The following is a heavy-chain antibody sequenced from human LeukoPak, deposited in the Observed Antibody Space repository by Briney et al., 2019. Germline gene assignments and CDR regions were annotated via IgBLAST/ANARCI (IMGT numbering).Heavy chain of an antibody. Sequence: SQTLSLTCTVSGGSISSGDYYSSWIRQPPGKGLEWIGYIYYSGSTYYNPSLKSRVTISVDTSKNQFSLKLSSVTAADKAVYYCARRLEYSSSSKDYYYYYMDVWGKGTTVTVSS. CDR1: GGSISSGDYY. J-gene: IGHJ6*03. CDR3: ARRLEYSSSSKDYYYYYMDV. V-gene: IGHV4-30-4*08. D-gene: IGHD6-6*01. CDR2: IYYSGST.